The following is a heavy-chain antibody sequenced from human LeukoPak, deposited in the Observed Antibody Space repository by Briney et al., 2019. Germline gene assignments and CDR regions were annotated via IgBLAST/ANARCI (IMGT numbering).Heavy chain of an antibody. D-gene: IGHD3-10*02. Sequence: PGGSLRLSCAASGFTFSSYEMNWVRQAPGKGLEWVSYISSSGSTIYYADSVKGRFTISRDNAKNTLYLQMNSLRAEDTAVYYCAELGITMIGGVWGKGTTVTIPS. CDR2: ISSSGSTI. CDR3: AELGITMIGGV. V-gene: IGHV3-48*03. CDR1: GFTFSSYE. J-gene: IGHJ6*04.